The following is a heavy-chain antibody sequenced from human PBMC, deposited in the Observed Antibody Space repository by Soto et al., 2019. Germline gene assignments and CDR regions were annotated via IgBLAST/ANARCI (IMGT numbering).Heavy chain of an antibody. J-gene: IGHJ4*02. V-gene: IGHV2-5*01. D-gene: IGHD5-12*01. Sequence: SGPNAGEPTQTLTLACTFSGFSFTTAGVAVGWIRQTPGGALEWLTLIYYNDDRRFSPSLKTRLTITGDTSKNQVVLSLTNADPGDTATYFCAHSDGGYEIIYFDFWGQGIPVTVSS. CDR2: IYYNDDR. CDR3: AHSDGGYEIIYFDF. CDR1: GFSFTTAGVA.